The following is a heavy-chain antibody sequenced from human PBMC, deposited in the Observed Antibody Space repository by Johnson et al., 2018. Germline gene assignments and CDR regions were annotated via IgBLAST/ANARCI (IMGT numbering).Heavy chain of an antibody. D-gene: IGHD1-26*01. V-gene: IGHV3-21*06. Sequence: VQLVESGGGLVKPGGSLRLSCAASGFTFSSYSMTWVRQAPGKGLEWVSSISGSSSHIYNADSVKGRLTISIDNAKNSLYLQMNSLRAEDTAVYYCARSLRTKWEGALDIWGQGTMVTVSS. CDR3: ARSLRTKWEGALDI. CDR2: ISGSSSHI. CDR1: GFTFSSYS. J-gene: IGHJ3*02.